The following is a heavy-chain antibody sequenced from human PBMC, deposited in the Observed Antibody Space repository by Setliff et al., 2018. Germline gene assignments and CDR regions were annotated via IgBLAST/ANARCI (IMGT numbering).Heavy chain of an antibody. CDR2: INTNTGNP. D-gene: IGHD6-6*01. CDR3: ARPYSSSARWYFDR. Sequence: ASVKVSCKASGYTFTSYAMNWVRQAPGQGLEWMGWINTNTGNPTYAQGFTGRFVFSLDTSVSTAYLQISSLKAEDTAVYYCARPYSSSARWYFDRWGRGTLVTGSS. J-gene: IGHJ2*01. CDR1: GYTFTSYA. V-gene: IGHV7-4-1*02.